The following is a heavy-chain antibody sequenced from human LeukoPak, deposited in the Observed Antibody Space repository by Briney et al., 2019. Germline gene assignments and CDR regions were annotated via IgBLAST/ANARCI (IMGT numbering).Heavy chain of an antibody. CDR3: AAMTSVTTGDY. D-gene: IGHD4-11*01. Sequence: GTSLRLSCAASGFTFSSYGMHWVRQAPGKGLEWLAGIATDGSFAYYADSVKGRFTLSRDNSKNTLYLQMNSLRAEDTAVYYCAAMTSVTTGDYWGQGTLVTVSS. V-gene: IGHV3-30*03. CDR2: IATDGSFA. J-gene: IGHJ4*02. CDR1: GFTFSSYG.